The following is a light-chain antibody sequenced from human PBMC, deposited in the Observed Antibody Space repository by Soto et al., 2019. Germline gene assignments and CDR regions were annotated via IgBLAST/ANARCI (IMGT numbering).Light chain of an antibody. V-gene: IGKV3-15*01. Sequence: PGETATLSCRASQSVSSNLAWYQQKPGQAPRLLIYGASTRATDIPARFSGSGSGTEFTLTISSLQSEDFAVYYCQQYNNFWTFGQGTTVEIK. CDR3: QQYNNFWT. CDR2: GAS. CDR1: QSVSSN. J-gene: IGKJ1*01.